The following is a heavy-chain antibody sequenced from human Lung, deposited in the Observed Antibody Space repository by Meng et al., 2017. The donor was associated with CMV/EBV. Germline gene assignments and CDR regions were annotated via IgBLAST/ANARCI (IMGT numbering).Heavy chain of an antibody. CDR3: LRRSGGSV. Sequence: QVRLRESGPALVKPSDTLSLPLPVYGDSITNHNWWAWVRQPPGKGLEWIGEIPHRGSSAYNPSLKSRVSMSIDKSKNQFSLKLTSVTAADTAVYHCLRRSGGSVWGQGTLVTVSS. D-gene: IGHD3-10*01. J-gene: IGHJ1*01. V-gene: IGHV4-4*02. CDR2: IPHRGSS. CDR1: GDSITNHNW.